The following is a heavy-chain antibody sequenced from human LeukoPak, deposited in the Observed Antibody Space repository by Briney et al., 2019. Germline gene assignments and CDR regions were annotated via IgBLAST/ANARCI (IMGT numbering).Heavy chain of an antibody. CDR2: INPSGGST. D-gene: IGHD6-19*01. Sequence: ASVKVSCKASGYTFTSYYMHWVRQTPGQGLEWMGIINPSGGSTSYAQKFQGRVTITADKSTSTAYMELSSLRSEDTAVYYCARGSSPPGGWLYYYYYYYMDVWGKGTTVTVSS. CDR3: ARGSSPPGGWLYYYYYYYMDV. V-gene: IGHV1-46*01. J-gene: IGHJ6*03. CDR1: GYTFTSYY.